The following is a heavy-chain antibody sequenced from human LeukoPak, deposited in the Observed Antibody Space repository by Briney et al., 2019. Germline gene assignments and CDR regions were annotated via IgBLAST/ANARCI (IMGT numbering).Heavy chain of an antibody. CDR3: AREGGFYRPLDY. CDR1: GGPISATNW. Sequence: PSETLSLTCDVSGGPISATNWWTWIRQPPGGGLEWIGEVHLNGRTHYSPSLESRVTMSADMSENHISLQLTSVTAADTAVYYCAREGGFYRPLDYSGPGTLVIVSS. J-gene: IGHJ4*02. CDR2: VHLNGRT. V-gene: IGHV4-4*02. D-gene: IGHD2/OR15-2a*01.